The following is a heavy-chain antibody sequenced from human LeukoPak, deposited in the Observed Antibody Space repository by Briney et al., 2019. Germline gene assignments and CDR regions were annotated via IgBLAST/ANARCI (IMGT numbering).Heavy chain of an antibody. D-gene: IGHD2-2*01. CDR1: GVSFSGYY. CDR2: INHSGST. Sequence: PSETLSLTCAVYGVSFSGYYWSWIRQPPGKGLEWIGEINHSGSTNYNPSLKSRVTISVDTSKNQFSLKLSSVAAADTAVYYCASGYQLPYYWGQGTLVTVSS. CDR3: ASGYQLPYY. V-gene: IGHV4-34*01. J-gene: IGHJ4*02.